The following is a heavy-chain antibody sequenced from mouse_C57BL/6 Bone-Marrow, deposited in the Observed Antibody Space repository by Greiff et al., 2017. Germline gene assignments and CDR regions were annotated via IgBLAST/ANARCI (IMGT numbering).Heavy chain of an antibody. CDR2: IYPRSGNT. CDR3: ARLGVYAMDY. V-gene: IGHV1-81*01. CDR1: GYTFTSYG. Sequence: VQLQQSGAELARPGASVKLSCKASGYTFTSYGISWVKQRTGQGLEWIGEIYPRSGNTYYNEKFKGKATLTADKSSSTAYMGLRSLTSEDSAVYFCARLGVYAMDYWGQGTSVTVSS. J-gene: IGHJ4*01.